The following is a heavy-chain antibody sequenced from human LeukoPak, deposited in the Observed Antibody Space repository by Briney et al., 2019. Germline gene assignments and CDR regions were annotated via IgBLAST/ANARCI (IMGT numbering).Heavy chain of an antibody. D-gene: IGHD5-18*01. CDR1: GGSISSYY. J-gene: IGHJ4*02. CDR2: IDTSGNT. Sequence: PSETLSLACTVSGGSISSYYWSWIRQPAGKGLEWIGRIDTSGNTNYKPSLKSRVTMSVDTSKNQFSLKLSSVTAADTAVYYCARDKGIHTALDYWGQGTLVTVSS. V-gene: IGHV4-4*07. CDR3: ARDKGIHTALDY.